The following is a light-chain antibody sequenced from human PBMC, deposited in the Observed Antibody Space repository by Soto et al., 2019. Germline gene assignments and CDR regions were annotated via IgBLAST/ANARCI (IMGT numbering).Light chain of an antibody. J-gene: IGKJ1*01. Sequence: EIVLTQSPGTLSLSPGERATLSCRASQIVSSNYLAWYQQKPGQAPRLLISTASRTATGIPDRFSGSGSATDFTLTIAGLEPEDFAMYYCQQYGSSLPWTFGQGTKVDI. CDR1: QIVSSNY. CDR2: TAS. CDR3: QQYGSSLPWT. V-gene: IGKV3-20*01.